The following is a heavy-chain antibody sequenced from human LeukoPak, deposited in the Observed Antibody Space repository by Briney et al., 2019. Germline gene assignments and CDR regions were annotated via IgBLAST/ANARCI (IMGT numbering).Heavy chain of an antibody. CDR3: AKDFGNYDFWSGYSFY. D-gene: IGHD3-3*01. J-gene: IGHJ4*02. Sequence: GGSLRLSCAASGFTFSSYGMHWVRQAPGKGLEWVAFIRYDGSNKYYADSVKGRFTISRGNSKNTLYLQMNSLRAEDTAVYYCAKDFGNYDFWSGYSFYWGQGTLVTVSS. CDR2: IRYDGSNK. V-gene: IGHV3-30*02. CDR1: GFTFSSYG.